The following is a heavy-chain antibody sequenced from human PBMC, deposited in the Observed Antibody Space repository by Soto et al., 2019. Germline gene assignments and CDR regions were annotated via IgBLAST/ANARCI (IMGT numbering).Heavy chain of an antibody. J-gene: IGHJ4*02. CDR3: AIGVEDYDNPYCISY. CDR1: GYTFTGYY. Sequence: ASVKVSCKASGYTFTGYYMHWVRQAPGQGLEWMGWINPNSGGTNYAQKFQGWVTMTRDTSISTAYMELSRLRSDDTAVYYCAIGVEDYDNPYCISYCGQGTLVTVSS. CDR2: INPNSGGT. V-gene: IGHV1-2*04. D-gene: IGHD3-22*01.